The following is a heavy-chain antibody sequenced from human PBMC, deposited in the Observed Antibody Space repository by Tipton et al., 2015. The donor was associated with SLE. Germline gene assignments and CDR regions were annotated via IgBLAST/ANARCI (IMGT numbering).Heavy chain of an antibody. CDR1: GGSISSYY. D-gene: IGHD3-10*01. CDR3: ARATYYYYDAFDI. V-gene: IGHV4-59*01. CDR2: IYYSGST. J-gene: IGHJ3*02. Sequence: TLSLTCTVSGGSISSYYWSWIRQPPGKRLEWLGYIYYSGSTAYNPSLKSRVTISVDTSKNQFSLKLSSVTAADTAVFYCARATYYYYDAFDIWGQGTMVTVSS.